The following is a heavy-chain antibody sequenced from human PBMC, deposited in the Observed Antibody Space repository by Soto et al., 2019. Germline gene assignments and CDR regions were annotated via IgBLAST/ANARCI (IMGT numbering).Heavy chain of an antibody. CDR2: IAPIVDTS. D-gene: IGHD2-15*01. V-gene: IGHV1-69*05. CDR1: GGTFSSYA. CDR3: ARARCSGGSCYPLYYYYGMDV. J-gene: IGHJ6*02. Sequence: SVKVSCKPSGGTFSSYAISWVRQAPGQGLEWMGGIAPIVDTSTYAQKFQGRVTMTRDTSTSTVYMELSSLRSEDTAVYYCARARCSGGSCYPLYYYYGMDVWGQGTTVTVSS.